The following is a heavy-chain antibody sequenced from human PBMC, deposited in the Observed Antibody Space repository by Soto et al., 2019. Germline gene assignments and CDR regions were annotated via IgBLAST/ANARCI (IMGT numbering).Heavy chain of an antibody. CDR2: IWYDGSNK. V-gene: IGHV3-33*01. Sequence: QVQLVESGGGVVQPGRSLRLSCAASGFTFSSYVMHWVRQAPGKGLEWVAVIWYDGSNKYYADSVKGRFTISRDNSKNTLYLQMNSLRAEDTAVYYCARDHGEGGSGSYFRHQMDYWGQGTLVTVSS. J-gene: IGHJ4*02. CDR1: GFTFSSYV. CDR3: ARDHGEGGSGSYFRHQMDY. D-gene: IGHD3-10*01.